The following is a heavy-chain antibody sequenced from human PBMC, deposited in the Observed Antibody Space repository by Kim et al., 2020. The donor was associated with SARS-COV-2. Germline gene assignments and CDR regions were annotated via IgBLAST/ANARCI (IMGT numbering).Heavy chain of an antibody. CDR2: ISWDGGST. CDR1: GFTFDDYT. CDR3: AKDIKPSDWDQTEAFDI. V-gene: IGHV3-43*01. J-gene: IGHJ3*02. Sequence: GGSLRLSCAASGFTFDDYTMHWVRQAPGKGLEWVSLISWDGGSTYYADSVKGRFTISRDNSKNSLYLQMNSLRTEDTALYYCAKDIKPSDWDQTEAFDIWGQGTMVTVSS. D-gene: IGHD6-19*01.